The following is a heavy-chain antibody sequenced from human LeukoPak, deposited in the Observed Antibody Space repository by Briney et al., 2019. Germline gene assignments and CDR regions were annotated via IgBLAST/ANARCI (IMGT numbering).Heavy chain of an antibody. Sequence: GRSLRLSCAASGFTFSSYGMRWVRQAPGKGLEWVAIISSDGSNKYYADSVKGQFTISRDNSKYTLCLQMNRLRAEETAVYYCAKRGVWGYQLIWSDLTYFDYWGQGTLVTVSS. CDR3: AKRGVWGYQLIWSDLTYFDY. J-gene: IGHJ4*02. D-gene: IGHD2-2*01. V-gene: IGHV3-30*18. CDR1: GFTFSSYG. CDR2: ISSDGSNK.